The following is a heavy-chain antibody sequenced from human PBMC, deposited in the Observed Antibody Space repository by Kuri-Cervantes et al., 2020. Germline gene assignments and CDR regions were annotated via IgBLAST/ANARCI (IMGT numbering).Heavy chain of an antibody. D-gene: IGHD2-8*01. V-gene: IGHV3-66*02. Sequence: GGSLRLSCAASGFTVSSNYMSWVRQAPGKGLEWVSVIYGGGSTYYADSVKGRFTISRDNSKNTLYLQMNSLRAEDTAVYYCARFVLGRLDYWGQGTLVTVSS. J-gene: IGHJ4*02. CDR3: ARFVLGRLDY. CDR2: IYGGGST. CDR1: GFTVSSNY.